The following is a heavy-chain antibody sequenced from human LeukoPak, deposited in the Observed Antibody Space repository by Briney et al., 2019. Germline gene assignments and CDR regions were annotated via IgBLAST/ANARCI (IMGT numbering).Heavy chain of an antibody. CDR2: IYYSGST. Sequence: PSETLSLTCTVSGGSVSSGSYYWNWIRQPPGTGLEWIGYIYYSGSTNYNPSLKSRVTIPVDTSKNQFSLKLSSVTAADTAVYYCAREDYGGNSGFDYWGQGTLVTVSS. CDR1: GGSVSSGSYY. CDR3: AREDYGGNSGFDY. J-gene: IGHJ4*02. V-gene: IGHV4-61*01. D-gene: IGHD4-23*01.